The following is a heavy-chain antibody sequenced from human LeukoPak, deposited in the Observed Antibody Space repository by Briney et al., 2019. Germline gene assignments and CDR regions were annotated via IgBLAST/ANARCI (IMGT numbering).Heavy chain of an antibody. CDR1: GYTFTDNY. J-gene: IGHJ5*02. Sequence: GASVKVSCRASGYTFTDNYMHWVRQAPGQGLEWVGRIIPNSGDTLYAQKFKGRVTMTRDTSISTAYMELGRLRSDDTAVYYCARALGVVPVAPWGQGTLVTVSS. D-gene: IGHD2-2*01. V-gene: IGHV1-2*02. CDR2: IIPNSGDT. CDR3: ARALGVVPVAP.